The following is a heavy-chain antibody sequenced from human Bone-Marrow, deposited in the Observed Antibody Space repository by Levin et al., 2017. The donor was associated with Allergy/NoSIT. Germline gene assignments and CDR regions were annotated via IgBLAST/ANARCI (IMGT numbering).Heavy chain of an antibody. Sequence: KASETLSLTCSVSGGSISSSSYYWSWLRQPPGKALEWLGYVYYNGRTNYNPSLKSRLTISVARSKGQFSLNLNSVTVAATAVYYCARIQRTDYWGQGTLVTVSS. V-gene: IGHV4-61*05. CDR3: ARIQRTDY. CDR2: VYYNGRT. J-gene: IGHJ4*02. CDR1: GGSISSSSYY. D-gene: IGHD6-25*01.